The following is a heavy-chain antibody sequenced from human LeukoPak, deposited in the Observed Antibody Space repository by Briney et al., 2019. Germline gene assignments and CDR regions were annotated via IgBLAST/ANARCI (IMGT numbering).Heavy chain of an antibody. V-gene: IGHV1-18*01. Sequence: ASVKVSCKASGYTFTSYGISWVRQAPGQGLEWMGWISAYNGNTNYAQNLQGRVTMTTDTSTSTAYMELRSLRSDDTAVYYCARDFPYYYDSSGYYPTTDYWGEGTLVTVSS. J-gene: IGHJ4*02. D-gene: IGHD3-22*01. CDR3: ARDFPYYYDSSGYYPTTDY. CDR2: ISAYNGNT. CDR1: GYTFTSYG.